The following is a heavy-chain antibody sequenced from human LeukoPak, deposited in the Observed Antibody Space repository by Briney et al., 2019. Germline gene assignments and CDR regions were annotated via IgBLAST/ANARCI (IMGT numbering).Heavy chain of an antibody. CDR2: ISAYNGNT. Sequence: GSVKVSCKASGYTFTSYGISWVRQAPGQGLEWMGWISAYNGNTNYAQKLQGRVTMSTDTSTSTAYMELRSLRSDDTAVYYCARDPYSGSFDYWGQGTLVTVSS. CDR1: GYTFTSYG. D-gene: IGHD5-12*01. V-gene: IGHV1-18*01. J-gene: IGHJ4*02. CDR3: ARDPYSGSFDY.